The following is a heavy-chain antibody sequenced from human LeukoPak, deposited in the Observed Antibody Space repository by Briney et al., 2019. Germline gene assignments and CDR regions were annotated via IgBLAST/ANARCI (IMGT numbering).Heavy chain of an antibody. Sequence: PGGSLRLSCAASGFTFSSYSMNWVRQAPGKGLEWASSISSSSSYIYYADSVKGRFTISRDNAKNSLYLQMNSLRAEDTAVYYCARSKGSSFRSPFDYWGQGTLVTVSS. CDR3: ARSKGSSFRSPFDY. CDR1: GFTFSSYS. J-gene: IGHJ4*02. D-gene: IGHD6-6*01. V-gene: IGHV3-21*01. CDR2: ISSSSSYI.